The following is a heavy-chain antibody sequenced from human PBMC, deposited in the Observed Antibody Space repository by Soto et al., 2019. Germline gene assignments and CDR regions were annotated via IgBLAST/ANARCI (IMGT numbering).Heavy chain of an antibody. J-gene: IGHJ6*03. CDR1: GFNFNTFW. CDR2: INGDGSTT. V-gene: IGHV3-74*01. CDR3: ARGAVTYYSYYMDV. D-gene: IGHD3-10*01. Sequence: GGSLRLSCAASGFNFNTFWMHWVLQAPEKGLVWVSRINGDGSTTIYADSVKGRFTISRDNAENTVYLQMNSLRAEDTAVYFCARGAVTYYSYYMDVWGKGTTVTVSS.